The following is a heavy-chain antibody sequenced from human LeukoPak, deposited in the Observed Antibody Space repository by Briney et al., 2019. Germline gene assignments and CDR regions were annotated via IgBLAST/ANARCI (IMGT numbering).Heavy chain of an antibody. CDR2: IYTSGST. D-gene: IGHD3-22*01. CDR3: ARHGVYYYDSSGYPFDY. V-gene: IGHV4-4*09. J-gene: IGHJ4*02. Sequence: SETLSLTCTVSGGSISSYYWSWIRQPPGKGLEGIGYIYTSGSTNYNPSLKSRVTISVDASKNQFSLKLSSVTAADTAVYYCARHGVYYYDSSGYPFDYWGQGTLVTVSS. CDR1: GGSISSYY.